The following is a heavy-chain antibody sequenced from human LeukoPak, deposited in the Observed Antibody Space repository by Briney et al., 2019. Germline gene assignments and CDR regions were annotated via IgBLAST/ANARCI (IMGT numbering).Heavy chain of an antibody. D-gene: IGHD3-3*01. V-gene: IGHV3-23*01. CDR3: AKTRGGSGYYLT. CDR1: AFTFSNYA. J-gene: IGHJ5*02. Sequence: PGGSLRFSCAASAFTFSNYAMSWVRQAPGKGLEWVSAISASGGSTYYADSVKGRFTISRDTSKDTLYLQMSSLRAEDTALYYCAKTRGGSGYYLTWGQGTLVTVSS. CDR2: ISASGGST.